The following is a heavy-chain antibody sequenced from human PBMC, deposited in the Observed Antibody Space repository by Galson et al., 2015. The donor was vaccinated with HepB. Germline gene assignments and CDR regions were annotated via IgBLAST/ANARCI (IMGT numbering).Heavy chain of an antibody. CDR2: VNPNSGAT. D-gene: IGHD3-9*01. Sequence: SVKVSCKASGYTFTNFYIHWVRQVPGQGPECMGWVNPNSGATTYTPKFQDRLTMTRDTSLRTVYMELNRLTSDDTAVYYCARDLYDILTGSRLRGYDHFGMDGWGQGTAVTVSS. V-gene: IGHV1-2*02. CDR1: GYTFTNFY. CDR3: ARDLYDILTGSRLRGYDHFGMDG. J-gene: IGHJ6*02.